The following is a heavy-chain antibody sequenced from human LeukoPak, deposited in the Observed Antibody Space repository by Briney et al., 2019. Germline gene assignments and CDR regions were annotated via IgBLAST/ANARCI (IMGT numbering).Heavy chain of an antibody. CDR3: AKNTSGSYFDY. CDR2: ITGPSSST. D-gene: IGHD1-26*01. V-gene: IGHV3-48*01. J-gene: IGHJ4*02. CDR1: GFTFSGYS. Sequence: GGSLRLSCAASGFTFSGYSMNWVRQAPGKGLEWISYITGPSSSTYYADSVKGRFTISRDNAKNSLFLQMNSLRADDTAVYYCAKNTSGSYFDYWGQGTLVTFSS.